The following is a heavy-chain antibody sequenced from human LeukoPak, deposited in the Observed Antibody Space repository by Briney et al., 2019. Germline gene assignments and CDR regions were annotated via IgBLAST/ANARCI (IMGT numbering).Heavy chain of an antibody. CDR3: ARDKRRGYSYGIDY. CDR2: IYYSGST. J-gene: IGHJ4*02. CDR1: GGSISSYY. V-gene: IGHV4-59*12. D-gene: IGHD5-18*01. Sequence: PSETLSLTCTVSGGSISSYYWSWIRQPPGKGLEWIGYIYYSGSTNYNPSLKSRVTISVDTSKNQFSLKLSSVTAADTAVYYCARDKRRGYSYGIDYWGQGTLVTVSS.